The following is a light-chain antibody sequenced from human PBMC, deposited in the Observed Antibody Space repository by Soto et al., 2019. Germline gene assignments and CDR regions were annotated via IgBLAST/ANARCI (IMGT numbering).Light chain of an antibody. Sequence: QAVVTQEPSFSVSPGGTVTLTCGLSSGSVSTSYYPSWYQQTPGQAPRTLIYSTNTRSSGVPDRFSGSILGNKAALTTTGAQADDESDYYCVLYMGSGISVFCGGTKLTVL. V-gene: IGLV8-61*01. CDR3: VLYMGSGISV. CDR2: STN. CDR1: SGSVSTSYY. J-gene: IGLJ3*02.